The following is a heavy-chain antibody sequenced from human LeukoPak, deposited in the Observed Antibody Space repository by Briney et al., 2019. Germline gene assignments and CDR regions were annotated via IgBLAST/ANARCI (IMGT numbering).Heavy chain of an antibody. CDR3: ARFHSGPSGWYVLWYFDL. V-gene: IGHV4-4*09. J-gene: IGHJ2*01. D-gene: IGHD6-19*01. CDR2: IYNSENT. CDR1: GGSVTSFY. Sequence: SETLSLTCTVSGGSVTSFYWSWIRQPPGKGLEWIGYIYNSENTKYNSSLESRVTMSVDTPKNQLFLKLSSVTAADTAVYYCARFHSGPSGWYVLWYFDLWGRGTLVTVSS.